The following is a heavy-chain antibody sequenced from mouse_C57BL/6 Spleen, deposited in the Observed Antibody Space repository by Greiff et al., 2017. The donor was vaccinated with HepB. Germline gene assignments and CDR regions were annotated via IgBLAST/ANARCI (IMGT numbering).Heavy chain of an antibody. D-gene: IGHD2-3*01. J-gene: IGHJ3*01. CDR3: ARDRGLLPFAY. V-gene: IGHV3-6*01. CDR1: GYSITSGYY. Sequence: ESGPGLVKPSQSLSLTCSVTGYSITSGYYWNWIRQFPGNQLEWMGYISYDGSNNYNPSLKNRISITRDTSKNQFFLKLNSVTTEDTATYYCARDRGLLPFAYWGQGTLVTVSA. CDR2: ISYDGSN.